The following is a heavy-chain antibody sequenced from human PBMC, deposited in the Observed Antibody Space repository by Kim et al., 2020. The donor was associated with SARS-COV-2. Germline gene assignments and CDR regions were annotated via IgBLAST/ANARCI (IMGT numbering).Heavy chain of an antibody. CDR2: IFYTGKT. D-gene: IGHD6-19*01. CDR1: GASIGTDY. Sequence: SETLSLTCTISGASIGTDYWTWIRQPPGGGLEWIGYIFYTGKTSYNPSLKSRVSLSLDTSRNQFSLKLNSVTAADSAVYFCATLPDINGWPFDSWAPGT. CDR3: ATLPDINGWPFDS. J-gene: IGHJ4*02. V-gene: IGHV4-59*08.